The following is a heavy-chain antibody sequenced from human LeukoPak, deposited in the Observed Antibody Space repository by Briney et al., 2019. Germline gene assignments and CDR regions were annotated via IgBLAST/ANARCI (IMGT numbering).Heavy chain of an antibody. CDR2: MNPNSDNT. J-gene: IGHJ4*02. CDR3: ARGRGGWYYFDY. D-gene: IGHD6-19*01. Sequence: ASVKVSCKASGYTFTSYDINWVRQATGQGLEWMGWMNPNSDNTGYAQKFQGRVTMTRNTSISTAYMELSSLRSEDTAVYYCARGRGGWYYFDYWGQGTLVTVSS. CDR1: GYTFTSYD. V-gene: IGHV1-8*01.